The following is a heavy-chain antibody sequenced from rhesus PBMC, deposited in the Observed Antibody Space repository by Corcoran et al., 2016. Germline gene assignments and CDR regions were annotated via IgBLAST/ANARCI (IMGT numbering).Heavy chain of an antibody. CDR1: GGSISGYYL. D-gene: IGHD3-16*01. Sequence: QVQLQESGPGVVKPSETLSLTCAVSGGSISGYYLWSWIRQPPGKGLEWIGDIYGGSWSTSYIPTPPGMRHGWICYIFGGSWRPSYNPSLKYRVIILIDTSKNQFSLKLSSVTAADTAVYYCARDIAAAGIDYWGQGVLVTVSS. CDR2: IYGGSWST. CDR3: DTSKNQFSLKLSSVTAADTAVYYCARDIAAAGIDY. V-gene: IGHV4-143*01. J-gene: IGHJ4*01.